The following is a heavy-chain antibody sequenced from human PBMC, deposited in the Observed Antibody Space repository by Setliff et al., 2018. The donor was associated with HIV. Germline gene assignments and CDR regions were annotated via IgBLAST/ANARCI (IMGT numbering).Heavy chain of an antibody. Sequence: SETLSLTCAVYGGSFSGYSWSWIRQPPGKGLEWLGEITDSGSTNYTPSLKSRVAISLDTSMNHFSLRLSSVTAADTAVYYCARGPPRWGEAVSWYFDLWGRGTLVTVSS. D-gene: IGHD7-27*01. J-gene: IGHJ2*01. V-gene: IGHV4-34*01. CDR1: GGSFSGYS. CDR3: ARGPPRWGEAVSWYFDL. CDR2: ITDSGST.